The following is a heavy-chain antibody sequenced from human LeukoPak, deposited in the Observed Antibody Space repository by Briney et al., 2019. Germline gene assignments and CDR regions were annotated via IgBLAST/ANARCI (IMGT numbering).Heavy chain of an antibody. CDR2: IIPIFGTA. CDR1: GGTFSSYA. J-gene: IGHJ5*02. V-gene: IGHV1-69*13. CDR3: ARDPPRYCSSTSCYSWFDP. Sequence: ASVKVSCKASGGTFSSYAISWVRQAPGQGLEWMGGIIPIFGTANYAQKFQGRVTITADESTSTAYMELSSLRSEDTAVYYCARDPPRYCSSTSCYSWFDPWGQGTLVTVSS. D-gene: IGHD2-2*02.